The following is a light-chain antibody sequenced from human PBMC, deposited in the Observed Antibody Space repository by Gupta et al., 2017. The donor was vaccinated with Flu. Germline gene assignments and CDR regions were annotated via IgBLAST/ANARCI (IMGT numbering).Light chain of an antibody. J-gene: IGKJ2*04. V-gene: IGKV3-20*01. CDR3: QQYGSSPRS. CDR2: GAS. Sequence: EIVLTQSPGPLSSSPGPRATLSCMASQSVGSSYVAWYQQKPGQAPRLLIYGASSRATGIPDRFSGSGSGTDFTLNISRLEPEDVAVYYCQQYGSSPRSFGQGTKLEIK. CDR1: QSVGSSY.